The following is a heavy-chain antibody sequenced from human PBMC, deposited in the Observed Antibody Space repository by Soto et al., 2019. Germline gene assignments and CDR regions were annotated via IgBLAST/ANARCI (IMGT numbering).Heavy chain of an antibody. J-gene: IGHJ6*03. CDR3: ARIRTDYYYYYMGV. CDR2: IYYSGST. V-gene: IGHV4-59*01. Sequence: QVQLQESGPGLVKPSETLSLTCTVSGGSISSYYWSWIRQPPGKGLEWIGYIYYSGSTNYNPSLKSRVTISVDTSKNQFSLKLSSVTAADTAVYYCARIRTDYYYYYMGVWGKGTTVTVSS. CDR1: GGSISSYY. D-gene: IGHD4-17*01.